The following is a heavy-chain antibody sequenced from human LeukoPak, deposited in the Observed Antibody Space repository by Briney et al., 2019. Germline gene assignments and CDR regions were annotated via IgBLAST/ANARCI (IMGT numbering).Heavy chain of an antibody. J-gene: IGHJ4*02. CDR1: GFIFSRYA. D-gene: IGHD5-24*01. CDR2: ISSGGESP. CDR3: AKKGRDGYNPFDY. V-gene: IGHV3-23*01. Sequence: GGSLRLSCAASGFIFSRYAMSWVRQAPGKGLEWVCGISSGGESPYYADSVRGRFTISRDNSKNTLYLEINSLRAEDMAVYSCAKKGRDGYNPFDYLGQGTLVTVSS.